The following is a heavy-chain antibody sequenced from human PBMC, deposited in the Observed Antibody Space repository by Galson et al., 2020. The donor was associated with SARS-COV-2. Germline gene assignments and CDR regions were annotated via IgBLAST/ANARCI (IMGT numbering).Heavy chain of an antibody. CDR1: GFTFSSYA. CDR2: ISYDGSNK. J-gene: IGHJ6*02. D-gene: IGHD2-2*01. V-gene: IGHV3-30*14. CDR3: ARGYCSRTSCFRDGMDV. Sequence: TGGSLRLSCAASGFTFSSYAMHWVRQAPGKGLEWVAVISYDGSNKYYADSVKGRFTISRDNSLNTVYLQMNSLRAEDTAVYYCARGYCSRTSCFRDGMDVWGQGTTVTVSS.